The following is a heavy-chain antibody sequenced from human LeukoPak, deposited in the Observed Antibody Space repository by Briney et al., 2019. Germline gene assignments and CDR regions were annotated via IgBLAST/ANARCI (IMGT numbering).Heavy chain of an antibody. Sequence: SETLSLTCTVSGGSISSGGYYWSWIRQHPGKGLGWIGYIYYSGSTYYNPSLKSRVTISVDTSKNQFTLKLSSVTAADTAVYYCARVGDILTGYHDAFDIWGQGTMVTVSS. J-gene: IGHJ3*02. V-gene: IGHV4-31*03. CDR1: GGSISSGGYY. CDR2: IYYSGST. D-gene: IGHD3-9*01. CDR3: ARVGDILTGYHDAFDI.